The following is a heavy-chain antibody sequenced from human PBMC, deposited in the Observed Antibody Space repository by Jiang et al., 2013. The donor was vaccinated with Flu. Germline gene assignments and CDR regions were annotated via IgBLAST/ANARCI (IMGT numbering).Heavy chain of an antibody. V-gene: IGHV3-30*18. D-gene: IGHD3-10*01. J-gene: IGHJ4*02. CDR2: ISYDGSNK. CDR1: GFTFSSYG. CDR3: AKDMMVRD. Sequence: RSLRLSCAASGFTFSSYGMHWVRQAPGKGLEWVAVISYDGSNKYYADSVKGRFTISRDNSKNTLYLQMNSLRAEDTAVYYCAKDMMVRDWGQGTLVTVSS.